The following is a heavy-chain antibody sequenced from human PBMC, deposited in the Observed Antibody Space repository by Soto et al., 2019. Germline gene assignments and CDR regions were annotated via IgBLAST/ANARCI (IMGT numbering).Heavy chain of an antibody. CDR3: ANSCVDSSGYYRDDAFDI. V-gene: IGHV3-23*01. D-gene: IGHD3-22*01. CDR2: ISGSGGST. J-gene: IGHJ3*02. CDR1: GFTFSSYA. Sequence: EVQLLESGGGLVQPGGSLRLSCAASGFTFSSYAMSWVRQAPGKGLEWVSAISGSGGSTYYADSVKGRFTISRDNSKNTLYLQMNSLRAEDTAVYYCANSCVDSSGYYRDDAFDIWGQGTMVTVSS.